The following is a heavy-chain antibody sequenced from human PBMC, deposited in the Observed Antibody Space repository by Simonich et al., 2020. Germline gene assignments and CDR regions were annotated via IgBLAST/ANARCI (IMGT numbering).Heavy chain of an antibody. D-gene: IGHD2-15*01. Sequence: QVQLQESGPGLVKPSETLSLTCTVSGGAISSYYWSWSRQPPGKGLEWIGYIYYSVSTNYNPARKSRVTISVDTSQNQFSLKLSSVTAADTAVYYCARGGLYFDYWGQGTLVTVSS. CDR1: GGAISSYY. J-gene: IGHJ4*02. CDR2: IYYSVST. CDR3: ARGGLYFDY. V-gene: IGHV4-59*01.